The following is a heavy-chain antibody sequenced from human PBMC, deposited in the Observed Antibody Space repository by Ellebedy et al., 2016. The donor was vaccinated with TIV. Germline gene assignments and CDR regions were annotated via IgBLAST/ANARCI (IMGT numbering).Heavy chain of an antibody. V-gene: IGHV3-33*01. CDR1: EFTFSTYG. CDR3: ARASTSGWYILDY. D-gene: IGHD6-19*01. CDR2: IWYDGSNG. Sequence: PGGSLRLSCAASEFTFSTYGMHWVRQAPGKGLEWVAVIWYDGSNGYYADSVKGRFTISRDNSKNTLYLQMNSLRAEDTAVYYCARASTSGWYILDYWGQGTLVSVSS. J-gene: IGHJ4*02.